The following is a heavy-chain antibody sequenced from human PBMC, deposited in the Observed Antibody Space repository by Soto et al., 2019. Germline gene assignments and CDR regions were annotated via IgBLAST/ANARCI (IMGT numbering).Heavy chain of an antibody. CDR3: ARGGKAYYDFWSGHQEFDY. V-gene: IGHV4-34*01. CDR1: GGSFSGYY. D-gene: IGHD3-3*01. CDR2: INHSGST. J-gene: IGHJ4*02. Sequence: PSETLSLTCAVYGGSFSGYYWSWIRQPPWKGLEWIGEINHSGSTNYNPSLKSRVTISVDTSKNQFSLKLSSVTAADTAVYYCARGGKAYYDFWSGHQEFDYWGQGTLVTVYS.